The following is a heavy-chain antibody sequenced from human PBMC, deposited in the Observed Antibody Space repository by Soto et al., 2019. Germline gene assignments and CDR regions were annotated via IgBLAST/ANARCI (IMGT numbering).Heavy chain of an antibody. J-gene: IGHJ4*02. CDR3: ARENPFYYLDY. CDR1: GGSISSYY. D-gene: IGHD3-16*01. Sequence: SETLSLTCTVSGGSISSYYWSWIRQPPGKGLEWIGYIYYSGSTNYNPSLKSRVTISVDTSKNQFSLKLSSVTAADTAVYYCARENPFYYLDYWGQGTLVTVS. CDR2: IYYSGST. V-gene: IGHV4-59*01.